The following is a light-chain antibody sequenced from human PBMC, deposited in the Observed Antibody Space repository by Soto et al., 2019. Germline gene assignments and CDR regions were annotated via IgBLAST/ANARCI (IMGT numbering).Light chain of an antibody. CDR2: KAS. V-gene: IGKV1-5*03. Sequence: DIEMTQSPATLSASVGDRVTISCRASQSISSWLAWYQQKPGQAPKLLIYKASSLASGIPSRFRGSGSGTEFTLTISRLQHDGVASYSCHQYNCYLTFGQGTKVEIK. CDR3: HQYNCYLT. CDR1: QSISSW. J-gene: IGKJ1*01.